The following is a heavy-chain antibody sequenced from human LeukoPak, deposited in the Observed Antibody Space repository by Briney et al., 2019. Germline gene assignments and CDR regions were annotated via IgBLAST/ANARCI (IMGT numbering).Heavy chain of an antibody. J-gene: IGHJ4*02. CDR2: INHSGST. V-gene: IGHV4-34*01. CDR1: GGSFSGYY. CDR3: ARHACYYDSSASDY. Sequence: SETLSLTCAVYGGSFSGYYWSWIRQPPGKGLEWIGEINHSGSTNYNPSLKSRVTISVDTSKNQFSLKLSSVTAADTAVYYSARHACYYDSSASDYWGQGTLVTVSS. D-gene: IGHD3-22*01.